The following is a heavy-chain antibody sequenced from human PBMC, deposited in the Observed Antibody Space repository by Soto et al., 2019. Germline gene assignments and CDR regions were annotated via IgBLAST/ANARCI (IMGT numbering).Heavy chain of an antibody. Sequence: SVKVSCKASGGTFSSYAISWVRQAPGQGLEWMGGIIPIFGTANYAQKFQGRVTITADESTSTAYMELSSLRSEDTAVYYCARDFTNEAWFDPWGQGTLVTVSS. D-gene: IGHD1-1*01. CDR2: IIPIFGTA. J-gene: IGHJ5*02. V-gene: IGHV1-69*13. CDR1: GGTFSSYA. CDR3: ARDFTNEAWFDP.